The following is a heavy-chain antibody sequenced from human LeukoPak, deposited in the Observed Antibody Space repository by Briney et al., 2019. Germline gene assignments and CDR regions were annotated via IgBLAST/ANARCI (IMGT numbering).Heavy chain of an antibody. CDR3: ARVGDHYHWYLDV. D-gene: IGHD3-10*01. J-gene: IGHJ2*01. CDR2: VSVSVSNT. Sequence: PGGSLRLSCAASGFTFSSYAMSWVRQAPGKGLEWVSAVSVSVSNTYYADSVKGRFTISRDNSKNTLYLRMNSLRAEDTAVYYCARVGDHYHWYLDVWGRGTLVTVSS. V-gene: IGHV3-23*01. CDR1: GFTFSSYA.